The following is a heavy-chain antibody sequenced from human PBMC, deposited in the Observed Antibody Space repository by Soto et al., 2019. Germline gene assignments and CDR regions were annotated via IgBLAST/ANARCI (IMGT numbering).Heavy chain of an antibody. Sequence: QVQLQESGPGLVKPPETLSLTCTVSGAPLTSYYWSWIRQPPARGLEWIGYIYYTGRTNHNPSLRGRAIMSVDTSTNQLSRKLRFVTAAHRAGYCCARVHVDYWFLDRWGRGTLVTVSS. CDR3: ARVHVDYWFLDR. CDR1: GAPLTSYY. J-gene: IGHJ2*01. CDR2: IYYTGRT. V-gene: IGHV4-59*01.